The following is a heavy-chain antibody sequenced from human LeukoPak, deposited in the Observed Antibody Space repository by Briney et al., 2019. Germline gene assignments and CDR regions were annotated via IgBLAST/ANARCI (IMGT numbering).Heavy chain of an antibody. CDR2: IYYSGST. Sequence: KPSETLSLTCTVSGGSISSYYWSWIRQPPGKGLEWIGYIYYSGSTNYKPSLKSQVTISIDTSKNQFSLNLSSVTAADTAVYYCARGGSSGWLDYWGQGTLVTVSS. D-gene: IGHD6-19*01. CDR3: ARGGSSGWLDY. J-gene: IGHJ4*02. CDR1: GGSISSYY. V-gene: IGHV4-59*01.